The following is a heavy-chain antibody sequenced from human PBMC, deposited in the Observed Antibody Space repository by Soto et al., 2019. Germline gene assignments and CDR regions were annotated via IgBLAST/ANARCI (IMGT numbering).Heavy chain of an antibody. D-gene: IGHD2-8*01. J-gene: IGHJ6*02. V-gene: IGHV1-2*04. CDR2: INPKSGGS. CDR3: ARGDSTDCSNGVCSFFYNHDMDV. CDR1: GYSFTDYH. Sequence: ASVKVSCKASGYSFTDYHIHWVRQAPGQGLEWLGRINPKSGGSSTAQKFQGWVTMTTDTSISTASMELTRLTSDDTAIYYCARGDSTDCSNGVCSFFYNHDMDVWGQGTTVTVSS.